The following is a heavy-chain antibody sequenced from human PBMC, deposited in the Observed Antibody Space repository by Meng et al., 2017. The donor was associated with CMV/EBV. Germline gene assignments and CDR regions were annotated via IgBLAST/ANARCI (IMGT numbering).Heavy chain of an antibody. J-gene: IGHJ2*01. CDR3: AREVDDYGDGWYFDL. CDR2: IIPIFGTA. CDR1: GGTFSSYA. D-gene: IGHD4-17*01. V-gene: IGHV1-69*12. Sequence: QVQLVPSGGEVKKPGSSVKVSCKASGGTFSSYAISWVRQAPGQGLEWMGGIIPIFGTANYAQKFQGRVTITADESTSTAYMELSSLRSEDTAVYYCAREVDDYGDGWYFDLWGRGTLVTVSS.